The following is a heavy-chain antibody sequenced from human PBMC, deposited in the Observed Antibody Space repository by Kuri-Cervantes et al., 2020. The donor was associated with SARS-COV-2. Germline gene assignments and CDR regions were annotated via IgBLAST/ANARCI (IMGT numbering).Heavy chain of an antibody. Sequence: GESLKISCAASGFTFSSYWMSWVRQAPGKGLEWVANIKQDGSEKYYADSVKGRFTISRDNSKNTLYLQMNSLRAEDTAVYYCAKEEGSGWYNWFDPWGQGTLVTGSS. CDR3: AKEEGSGWYNWFDP. V-gene: IGHV3-7*01. D-gene: IGHD6-19*01. J-gene: IGHJ5*02. CDR2: IKQDGSEK. CDR1: GFTFSSYW.